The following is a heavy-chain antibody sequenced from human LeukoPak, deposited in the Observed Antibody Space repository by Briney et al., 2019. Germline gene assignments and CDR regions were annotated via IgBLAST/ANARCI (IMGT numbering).Heavy chain of an antibody. Sequence: SSETLSLTCTVSGGSISSYYWSWIRQPAGKGLEWIGRIYTSGSTNYNPSLKSRVTMSADTSKNQFSLKLSSVTAADTAVYYCARDPSKAGTDWFDPWGQGTLVTVSS. J-gene: IGHJ5*02. CDR1: GGSISSYY. CDR3: ARDPSKAGTDWFDP. V-gene: IGHV4-4*07. D-gene: IGHD6-19*01. CDR2: IYTSGST.